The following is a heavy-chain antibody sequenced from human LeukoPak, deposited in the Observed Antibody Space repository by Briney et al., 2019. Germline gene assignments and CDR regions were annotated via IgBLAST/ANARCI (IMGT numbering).Heavy chain of an antibody. V-gene: IGHV3-11*01. CDR3: ARDIVDSSQHPPRRASDAFDT. J-gene: IGHJ3*02. CDR2: ISSSGSTI. D-gene: IGHD3-22*01. Sequence: GGSLRLSCAASGFTFSDYYMSWIRQAPGKGLEWVSYISSSGSTIYYADSVKGRFTISRDNAKNSLYLQMNSLRAEDTAVYYCARDIVDSSQHPPRRASDAFDTWGQGTMVTVSS. CDR1: GFTFSDYY.